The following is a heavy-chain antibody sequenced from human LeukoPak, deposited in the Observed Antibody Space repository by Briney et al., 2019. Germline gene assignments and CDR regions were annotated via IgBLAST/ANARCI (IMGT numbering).Heavy chain of an antibody. J-gene: IGHJ4*02. Sequence: GASVKVSCKASGGTFSSYAISWVPQAPGHGLEWMGGIIPIFGTANYAQKFQGRVTITTDESTSTAYMELSSLRSEDTAVYYCARDRDGVTGSSGYYYEGHYWGQGTLVTVSS. CDR3: ARDRDGVTGSSGYYYEGHY. V-gene: IGHV1-69*05. D-gene: IGHD3-22*01. CDR2: IIPIFGTA. CDR1: GGTFSSYA.